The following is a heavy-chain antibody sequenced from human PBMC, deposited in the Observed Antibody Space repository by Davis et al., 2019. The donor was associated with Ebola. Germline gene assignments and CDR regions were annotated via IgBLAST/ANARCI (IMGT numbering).Heavy chain of an antibody. CDR1: GYTFTSYG. CDR3: ARIPSTSSLLDY. D-gene: IGHD6-6*01. CDR2: ISAYNGNT. Sequence: AASVKVSCKASGYTFTSYGISWVRQAPGQGLEWMGWISAYNGNTNYAQKLQGRVTMTRNTSISTAYMELSSLRSEDTAVYYCARIPSTSSLLDYWGQGILVTVSS. J-gene: IGHJ4*02. V-gene: IGHV1-18*01.